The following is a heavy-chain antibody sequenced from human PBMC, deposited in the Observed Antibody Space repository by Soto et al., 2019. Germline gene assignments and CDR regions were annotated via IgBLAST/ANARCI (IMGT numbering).Heavy chain of an antibody. D-gene: IGHD3-22*01. CDR2: IYSGGYT. V-gene: IGHV3-53*01. Sequence: PGVSLRLSCAVSSFTASNNYMSWVRQAPGKGLEGVSVIYSGGYTAYGDSVKGRFTISRDNSKNTLYLQMNSLRADDTAVYYCATGEYYDSSGPSYWGQGTLVTVSS. J-gene: IGHJ4*02. CDR3: ATGEYYDSSGPSY. CDR1: SFTASNNY.